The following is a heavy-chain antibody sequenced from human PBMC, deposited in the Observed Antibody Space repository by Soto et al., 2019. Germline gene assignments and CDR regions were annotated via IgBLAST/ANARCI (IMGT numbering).Heavy chain of an antibody. CDR1: GGSISIGGYS. Sequence: KTSERMSLACAVYGGSISIGGYSWSWIRHPPGKGVQSIGYIYHSGSTYYNPSLKSRGTISVDRSKNQFTLKLSSVTAADTAVYYCARGSPLITTVYNWFDPWGQGTLVTVSS. V-gene: IGHV4-30-2*01. J-gene: IGHJ5*02. CDR2: IYHSGST. D-gene: IGHD4-17*01. CDR3: ARGSPLITTVYNWFDP.